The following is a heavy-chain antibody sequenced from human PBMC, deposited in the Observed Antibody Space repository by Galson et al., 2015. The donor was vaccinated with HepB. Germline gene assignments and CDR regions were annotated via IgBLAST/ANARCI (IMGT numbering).Heavy chain of an antibody. J-gene: IGHJ4*02. Sequence: SLRPSCAASGFTFSSYAMSWVRQAPGKGLEWVSAISGSGGSTYYADSVKGRFTISRDNSKNTLYLQMNSLRAEDTAVYYCANLALETMVRGPTGLFDYWGQGTLVTVSS. D-gene: IGHD3-10*01. V-gene: IGHV3-23*01. CDR2: ISGSGGST. CDR1: GFTFSSYA. CDR3: ANLALETMVRGPTGLFDY.